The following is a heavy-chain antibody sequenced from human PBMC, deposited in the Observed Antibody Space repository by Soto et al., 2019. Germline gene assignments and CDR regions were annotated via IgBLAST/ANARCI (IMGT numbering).Heavy chain of an antibody. CDR2: IYYSGST. J-gene: IGHJ6*02. Sequence: SETLSLTCTVSGGSISSSSYYWGWIRQPPGKGLEWIGSIYYSGSTYYNPSLKSRVTISVDTSKNPFSLRLSSVTAAVTAVYYCAAPFGVVAATMSAYYYGMDVWGQGTTVTVSS. CDR3: AAPFGVVAATMSAYYYGMDV. V-gene: IGHV4-39*01. D-gene: IGHD2-15*01. CDR1: GGSISSSSYY.